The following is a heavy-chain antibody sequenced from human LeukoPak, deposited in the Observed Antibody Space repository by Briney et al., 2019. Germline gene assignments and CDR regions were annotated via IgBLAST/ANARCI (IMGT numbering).Heavy chain of an antibody. J-gene: IGHJ6*02. CDR3: ARAGASYSGYDVPYYYYGMDV. CDR1: GFTFSSYG. Sequence: GRSLRLSCAASGFTFSSYGMHWVRQAPVKGLEWVAVIWYDGSNKYYADSVKGRFTISRDNSKNTLYLQMNSLRAEDTAVYYCARAGASYSGYDVPYYYYGMDVWGQGTTVTVSS. CDR2: IWYDGSNK. V-gene: IGHV3-33*01. D-gene: IGHD5-12*01.